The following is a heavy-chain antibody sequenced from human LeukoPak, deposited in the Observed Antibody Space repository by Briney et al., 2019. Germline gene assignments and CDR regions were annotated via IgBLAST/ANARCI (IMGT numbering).Heavy chain of an antibody. V-gene: IGHV3-74*01. Sequence: GGSLRLSCAASGFTFSDYWMHWVRQAPGKGLGWVSRIHRDGSSTTYADSVKGRFTISRDNAKNTLYLQMNSLRAEDTAMYYCARGTEGYTYGEFDSWGQGTLVTVSS. J-gene: IGHJ5*01. CDR1: GFTFSDYW. CDR2: IHRDGSST. CDR3: ARGTEGYTYGEFDS. D-gene: IGHD5-18*01.